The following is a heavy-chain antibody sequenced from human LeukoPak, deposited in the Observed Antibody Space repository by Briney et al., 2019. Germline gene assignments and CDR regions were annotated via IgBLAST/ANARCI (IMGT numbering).Heavy chain of an antibody. CDR1: GGSFSGYY. V-gene: IGHV3-30*18. D-gene: IGHD2-21*01. Sequence: LSLTCAVYGGSFSGYYWSWVRQAPGKGLEWVAVISYDGSNKYYADSVKGRFTISRDNSKNTLYLQMNSLRAEDTAVYYCAKDVISWGQGTLVTVSS. CDR2: ISYDGSNK. CDR3: AKDVIS. J-gene: IGHJ4*02.